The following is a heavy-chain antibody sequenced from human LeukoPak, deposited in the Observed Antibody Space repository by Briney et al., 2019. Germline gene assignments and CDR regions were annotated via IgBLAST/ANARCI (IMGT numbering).Heavy chain of an antibody. V-gene: IGHV4-34*01. CDR3: ARRGSSSWYFQSPKPGVWFDP. J-gene: IGHJ5*02. CDR2: INHSGGT. Sequence: SETLSLTCAVYGGSFSGYYWSWIRQPPGKGLEWIGEINHSGGTNYNPSLKSRVTISVDTSKNQFSLKLSSVTAADTAVYYCARRGSSSWYFQSPKPGVWFDPWGQGTLVTVSS. CDR1: GGSFSGYY. D-gene: IGHD6-13*01.